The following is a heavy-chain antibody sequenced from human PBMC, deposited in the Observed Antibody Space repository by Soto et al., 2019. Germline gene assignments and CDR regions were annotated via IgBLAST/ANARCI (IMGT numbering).Heavy chain of an antibody. CDR1: GVSINNHY. CDR3: ARANWYSEY. V-gene: IGHV4-59*11. Sequence: QVHLQESGPGLVKPSESLSLTCTVSGVSINNHYWSWIRQPPGKGLEWIGSSYYTGSTNYNPSLKSRVTMSVDTSKNQFSLKLASLSAADTAIYYCARANWYSEYWGQGALGTVS. CDR2: SYYTGST. D-gene: IGHD7-27*01. J-gene: IGHJ4*02.